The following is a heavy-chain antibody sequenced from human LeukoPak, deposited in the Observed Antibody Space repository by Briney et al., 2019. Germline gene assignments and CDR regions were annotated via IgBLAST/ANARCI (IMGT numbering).Heavy chain of an antibody. Sequence: ASVKVSCKASGGTFGSYAISWVRQAPGQGLEWMGGIIPIFGTANYAQKFQGRVTITADESTSTAYMELSSLRSEDTAVYYCARRGDGGRSFDYWGQGTLVTVSS. CDR2: IIPIFGTA. CDR3: ARRGDGGRSFDY. V-gene: IGHV1-69*13. D-gene: IGHD4-23*01. CDR1: GGTFGSYA. J-gene: IGHJ4*02.